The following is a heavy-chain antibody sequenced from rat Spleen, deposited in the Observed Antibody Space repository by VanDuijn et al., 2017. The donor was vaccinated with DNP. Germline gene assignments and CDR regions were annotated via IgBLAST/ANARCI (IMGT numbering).Heavy chain of an antibody. CDR3: ARKGITGAMDV. J-gene: IGHJ4*01. D-gene: IGHD5-1*01. CDR1: GFTFSNYW. Sequence: EVQLVETGGGLVQPGRSLKLSCVASGFTFSNYWMYWIRQAPGKGLEWVASINTDGGGTYYPDSVKGRFTISRDNAENTVYLQMNSLRSEDKATYYCARKGITGAMDVWGQGTSVTVSS. CDR2: INTDGGGT. V-gene: IGHV5-58*01.